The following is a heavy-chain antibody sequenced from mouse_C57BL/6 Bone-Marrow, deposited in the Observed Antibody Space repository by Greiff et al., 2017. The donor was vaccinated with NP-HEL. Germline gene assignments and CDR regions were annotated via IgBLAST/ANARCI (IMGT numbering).Heavy chain of an antibody. CDR3: AREGPYVYFDY. J-gene: IGHJ2*01. CDR2: IDPSDSYT. CDR1: GYTFTSYW. Sequence: QVQLQQPGAELVMPGASVKLSCKASGYTFTSYWMHWVKQRPGQGLEWIGEIDPSDSYTNYNQKFKGKSTLTVDKSSSTAYMQRSSLTSEDSAVYYCAREGPYVYFDYWGQGTTLTVSS. V-gene: IGHV1-69*01.